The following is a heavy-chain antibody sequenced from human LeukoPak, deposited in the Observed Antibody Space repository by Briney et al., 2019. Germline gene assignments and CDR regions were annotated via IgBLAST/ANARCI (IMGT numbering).Heavy chain of an antibody. CDR3: ARDADTTSHYSLFDY. Sequence: PGGSLRLSCAASGFTFSHYGTHWVRQAPGKGLEWVVVAWSDGIRKDYADSVTGRFSISKDNSKNTVYLQMNSLRAEDTAVYYCARDADTTSHYSLFDYWGQGTLVTVSS. J-gene: IGHJ4*02. D-gene: IGHD3-22*01. V-gene: IGHV3-33*01. CDR2: AWSDGIRK. CDR1: GFTFSHYG.